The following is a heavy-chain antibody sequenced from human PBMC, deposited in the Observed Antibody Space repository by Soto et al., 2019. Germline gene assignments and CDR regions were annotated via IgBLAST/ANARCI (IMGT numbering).Heavy chain of an antibody. CDR1: GFIFSTYD. J-gene: IGHJ5*02. D-gene: IGHD6-19*01. V-gene: IGHV3-13*01. CDR2: IGRAGDT. Sequence: EVQLVESGGGLVQPGGSLRLSCAASGFIFSTYDMHCVRQPPGKGLEWGSLIGRAGDTHYPDSVKGRFTSSREHGKNSLYLQMNSLRAEDTAIYSCAWDSRGWGRDLWGQGTLVTVSS. CDR3: AWDSRGWGRDL.